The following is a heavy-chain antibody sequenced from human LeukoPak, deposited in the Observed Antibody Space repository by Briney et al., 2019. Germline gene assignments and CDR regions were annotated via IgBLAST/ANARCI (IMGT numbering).Heavy chain of an antibody. CDR2: IYYSGST. CDR1: GGSISSGDYY. D-gene: IGHD3-3*02. V-gene: IGHV4-30-4*01. CDR3: ARVRAEVLVAPFDY. J-gene: IGHJ4*02. Sequence: SQTLSLTCTVSGGSISSGDYYWNWIRQPPGKGLEWIGYIYYSGSTYYNPSLKSRITISVDTSKNQLSLKLSSVTAADTAVYYCARVRAEVLVAPFDYWAREPWSPSPQ.